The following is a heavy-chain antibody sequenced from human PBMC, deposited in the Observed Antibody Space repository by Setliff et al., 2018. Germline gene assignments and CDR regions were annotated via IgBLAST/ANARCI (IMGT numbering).Heavy chain of an antibody. Sequence: SETLSLTCTVYGVSFSDYYWGWVRQSPGKGLDWIGEINHSGTTNYDPSLEGRISISVDTSKRQFSLKLTSATAADMAVYYCRFWSGYYKNDYWGQGTLVTVSS. V-gene: IGHV4-34*01. J-gene: IGHJ4*01. D-gene: IGHD3-3*01. CDR3: RFWSGYYKNDY. CDR1: GVSFSDYY. CDR2: INHSGTT.